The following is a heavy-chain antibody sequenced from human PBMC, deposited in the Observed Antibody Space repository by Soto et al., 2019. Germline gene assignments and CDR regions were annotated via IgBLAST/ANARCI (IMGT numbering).Heavy chain of an antibody. CDR1: GYTFTSYA. V-gene: IGHV1-3*01. J-gene: IGHJ4*02. CDR2: INAGNGNT. D-gene: IGHD2-21*02. Sequence: GASVKVSCKASGYTFTSYAMHWVRQAPGQRLEWMGWINAGNGNTKYSQKFQGRVTITRDTSASTAYMELSRLTSDDTAVYYCATAAVTGTADFDHWGQGTQVTVSS. CDR3: ATAAVTGTADFDH.